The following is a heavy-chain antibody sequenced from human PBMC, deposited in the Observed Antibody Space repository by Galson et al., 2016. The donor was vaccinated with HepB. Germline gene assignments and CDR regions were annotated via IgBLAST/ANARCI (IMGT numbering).Heavy chain of an antibody. D-gene: IGHD6-13*01. CDR1: GYTFTNNG. J-gene: IGHJ5*02. CDR3: ARDEAAAGFLAVATTLFDP. V-gene: IGHV1-18*04. CDR2: ISLYNGDT. Sequence: SVKVSCKASGYTFTNNGISWVRQAPGQGLEWMGGISLYNGDTNYAQKFQGRVTMTMDTSTSTAYMELSSLTSDDTAMYYCARDEAAAGFLAVATTLFDPWGQGTLVTVSS.